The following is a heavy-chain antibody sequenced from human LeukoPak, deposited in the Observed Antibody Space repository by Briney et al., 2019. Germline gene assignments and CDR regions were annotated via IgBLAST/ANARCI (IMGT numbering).Heavy chain of an antibody. CDR1: GYTFTGYY. CDR2: INPSGGST. CDR3: ASSVRGYSGYDHDAFDI. Sequence: ASVKVSCKASGYTFTGYYMHWVRQAPGQGLEWMGIINPSGGSTSYAQKFQGRVTMTRDTSTSTVYMELSSLRSEDTAVYYCASSVRGYSGYDHDAFDIWGQGTMVTVSS. V-gene: IGHV1-46*01. J-gene: IGHJ3*02. D-gene: IGHD5-12*01.